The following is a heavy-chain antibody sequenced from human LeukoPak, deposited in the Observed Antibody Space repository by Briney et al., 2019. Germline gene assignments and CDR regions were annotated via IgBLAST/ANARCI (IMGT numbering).Heavy chain of an antibody. J-gene: IGHJ6*03. V-gene: IGHV4-4*07. D-gene: IGHD4-17*01. CDR3: ARGPPSYGDYVDYYFYMDV. CDR2: ISTSGST. Sequence: SETLSLTCTVSGDSISGFYWSWIRQPAGKGLQWIGRISTSGSTNYNPSLKSRVTMSVDRSTNEFSLTVRSVTAADTALYYRARGPPSYGDYVDYYFYMDVWGKGTTVTVSS. CDR1: GDSISGFY.